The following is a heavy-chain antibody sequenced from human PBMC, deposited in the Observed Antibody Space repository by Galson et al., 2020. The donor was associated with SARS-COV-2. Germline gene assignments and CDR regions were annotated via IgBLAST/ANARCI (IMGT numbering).Heavy chain of an antibody. CDR2: ISSSGSTI. Sequence: LKISCAASGFTFSSYEMNWVRQAPGKGLEWVSYISSSGSTIYYADSVKGRFTISRDNAKNSLYLQMNSLRAEDTAVYYCATEPSRYCSGGSCYPSYYGMDVWGQGTTVTVSS. CDR3: ATEPSRYCSGGSCYPSYYGMDV. V-gene: IGHV3-48*03. D-gene: IGHD2-15*01. J-gene: IGHJ6*02. CDR1: GFTFSSYE.